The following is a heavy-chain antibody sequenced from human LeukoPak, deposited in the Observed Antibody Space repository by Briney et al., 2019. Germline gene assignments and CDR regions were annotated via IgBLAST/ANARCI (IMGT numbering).Heavy chain of an antibody. J-gene: IGHJ4*02. CDR2: ISYDGSNK. CDR3: AVGLWEPPGDFDY. V-gene: IGHV3-30*03. CDR1: GFTFSSYG. Sequence: GGSLRLSCAASGFTFSSYGMHWVRQAPGKGLEWVAVISYDGSNKYYADSVKGRFTISRDNSKNTLYLQMNSLRAEDTAVYYCAVGLWEPPGDFDYWGQGTLVTVSS. D-gene: IGHD1-26*01.